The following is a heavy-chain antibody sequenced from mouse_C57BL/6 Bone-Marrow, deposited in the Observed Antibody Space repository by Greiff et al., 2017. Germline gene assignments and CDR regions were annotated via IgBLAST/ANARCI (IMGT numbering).Heavy chain of an antibody. J-gene: IGHJ4*01. CDR2: IYPGSGSA. D-gene: IGHD2-4*01. CDR1: GYTFTSYW. Sequence: VQLKQPGAELVKPGASVKMSCKASGYTFTSYWITWVKQRPGQGLEWIGDIYPGSGSANYNEKFKSKATLTVDTSSSTAYMQLSSLTSEDSAVYYCARFCDYDGGYAMDYWGQGTSVTVSS. CDR3: ARFCDYDGGYAMDY. V-gene: IGHV1-55*01.